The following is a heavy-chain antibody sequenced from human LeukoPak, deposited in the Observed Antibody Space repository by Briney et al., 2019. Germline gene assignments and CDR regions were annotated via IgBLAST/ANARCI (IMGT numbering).Heavy chain of an antibody. CDR1: GFTFTGFW. Sequence: GGSLRLSCAASGFTFTGFWMSWVRQVPGKGLEWVANINQDGSEKNYVDSVKGRFTISRDNAKNSQYLEMNSLRAEDTAIYYCARDRRPLYWGQGILVTVSS. J-gene: IGHJ4*02. V-gene: IGHV3-7*01. CDR3: ARDRRPLY. CDR2: INQDGSEK.